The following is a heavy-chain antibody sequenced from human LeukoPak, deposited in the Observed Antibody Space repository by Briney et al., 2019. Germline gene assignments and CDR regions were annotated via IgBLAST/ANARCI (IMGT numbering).Heavy chain of an antibody. J-gene: IGHJ6*03. V-gene: IGHV4-4*07. CDR3: ARSPLQYCSSTSCYRSVFYYYMDV. D-gene: IGHD2-2*01. CDR1: GGSISSYY. CDR2: IYTSGST. Sequence: SETQSLTCTVSGGSISSYYWSWIRQPAGKGLEWIGRIYTSGSTNYNPSLKSRVTVSVDTSKNQFSLKLSSVTAADTAVYYCARSPLQYCSSTSCYRSVFYYYMDVWGKGTTVTVSS.